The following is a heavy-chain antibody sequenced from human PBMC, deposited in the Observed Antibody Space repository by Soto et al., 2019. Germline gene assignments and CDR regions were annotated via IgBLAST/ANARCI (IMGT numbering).Heavy chain of an antibody. CDR3: MRPAPRGRHYFYFGMDV. CDR1: GFTFSSYA. Sequence: GGSLRLSCAASGFTFSSYAMSWVRQAPGKGLEWVSGISSSGGSTYYADSVKGRVTISRDNSKNTLFLRMNRPRVEDTAVYYCMRPAPRGRHYFYFGMDVWGQGTTVTVSS. D-gene: IGHD3-10*01. CDR2: ISSSGGST. J-gene: IGHJ6*02. V-gene: IGHV3-23*01.